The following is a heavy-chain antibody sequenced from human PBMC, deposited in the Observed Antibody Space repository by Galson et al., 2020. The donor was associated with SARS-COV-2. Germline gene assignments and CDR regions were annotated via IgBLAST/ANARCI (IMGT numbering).Heavy chain of an antibody. V-gene: IGHV4-61*02. J-gene: IGHJ4*02. CDR1: GGSISGTDHY. CDR3: AAGPVAGTGE. Sequence: SETLSLTCAVSGGSISGTDHYWSCIPQPAGQGLEWIGRLHSSGSTNYNSSLKSRVAISVDTSKNQFTLKLTSVTAADTAVYFCAAGPVAGTGEWGQGTLVTVSS. D-gene: IGHD6-19*01. CDR2: LHSSGST.